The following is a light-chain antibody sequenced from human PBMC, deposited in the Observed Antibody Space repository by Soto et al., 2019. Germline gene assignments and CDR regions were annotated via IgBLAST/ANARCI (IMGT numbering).Light chain of an antibody. V-gene: IGKV3-15*01. CDR2: DAS. CDR1: QSVSSS. Sequence: EIVMTQSPATLSVSPGDRATLSCRASQSVSSSLAWYQQIPGQAPRLLIYDASTRATGIPARFGGSGSGTEFTLTIISRQSEDFAVYYCQRYNNWPPLTFGGGTKVELK. CDR3: QRYNNWPPLT. J-gene: IGKJ4*01.